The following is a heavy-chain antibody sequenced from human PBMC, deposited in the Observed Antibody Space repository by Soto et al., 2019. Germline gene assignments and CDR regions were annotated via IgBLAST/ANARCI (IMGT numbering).Heavy chain of an antibody. CDR3: ARAEYSSSSRPPVPDN. CDR1: GGTFSSYA. V-gene: IGHV1-69*01. J-gene: IGHJ4*02. CDR2: IIPIFGTA. D-gene: IGHD6-6*01. Sequence: QVQLVQSGAEVKKPGSSVKVSCKASGGTFSSYAISWVRQAPGQGLEWMGGIIPIFGTANYAQKFQGRVTITADEATGTAYMEKRGIRTENNVVYYCARAEYSSSSRPPVPDNWGQGTLVTVSS.